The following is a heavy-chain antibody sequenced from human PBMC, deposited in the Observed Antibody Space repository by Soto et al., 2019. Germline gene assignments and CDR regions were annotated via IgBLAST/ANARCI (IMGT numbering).Heavy chain of an antibody. J-gene: IGHJ4*02. D-gene: IGHD3-10*01. CDR1: GFTFSDHY. CDR2: TRNKANSYTT. CDR3: ARENYGSGDYYISYFDY. V-gene: IGHV3-72*01. Sequence: EVQLVESGGGLVQPGGSLRLSCAASGFTFSDHYMDWVRQAPGKGLEWVGRTRNKANSYTTEYAASVEGRFTISRDDSKNSLYLQMNSLKTEDTAEYYCARENYGSGDYYISYFDYWGQGSLVTVSS.